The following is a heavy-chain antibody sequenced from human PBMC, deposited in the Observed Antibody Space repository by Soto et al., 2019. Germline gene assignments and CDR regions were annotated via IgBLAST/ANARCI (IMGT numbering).Heavy chain of an antibody. V-gene: IGHV1-46*01. CDR2: INPSGGST. J-gene: IGHJ3*02. CDR3: ARNYWSRYCSSTSCYTAFDI. CDR1: GYTFTSYY. D-gene: IGHD2-2*02. Sequence: ASVKVSCKASGYTFTSYYMHWVRQAPGQGLEWMGIINPSGGSTSYAQKFQGRVTMARDTPTSTVYMELSSLRSEDTAVYYCARNYWSRYCSSTSCYTAFDIWGQGTMVTVSS.